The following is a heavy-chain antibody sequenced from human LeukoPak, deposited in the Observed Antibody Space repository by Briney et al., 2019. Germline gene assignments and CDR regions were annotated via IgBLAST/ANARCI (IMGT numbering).Heavy chain of an antibody. V-gene: IGHV3-21*01. D-gene: IGHD3-3*01. CDR3: ARDRVTDFWSGSGMDV. J-gene: IGHJ6*02. CDR2: ISSSSSYI. Sequence: GGSLRLSCAASGFTFSSYSMTWVRQAPGKGLEWVSSISSSSSYIYYADSVKGRFTISRDNAKNSLYLQMNSLRAEDTAVYYCARDRVTDFWSGSGMDVWGQGTTVTVSS. CDR1: GFTFSSYS.